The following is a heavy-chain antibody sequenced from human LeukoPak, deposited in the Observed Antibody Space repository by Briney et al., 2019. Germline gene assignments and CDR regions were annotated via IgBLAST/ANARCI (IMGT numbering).Heavy chain of an antibody. J-gene: IGHJ5*02. CDR3: ARVARTPRGFGVVLNWFDP. D-gene: IGHD3-3*01. V-gene: IGHV4-59*11. CDR2: IYYSGST. Sequence: SETLSLTCTVSGGSISSHYWSWIRQPPGKGLEWIGYIYYSGSTNYNPSLKSRVTISVDTSKNQFSLKLSSVTAADTAVYYCARVARTPRGFGVVLNWFDPWGQGTLVTVSS. CDR1: GGSISSHY.